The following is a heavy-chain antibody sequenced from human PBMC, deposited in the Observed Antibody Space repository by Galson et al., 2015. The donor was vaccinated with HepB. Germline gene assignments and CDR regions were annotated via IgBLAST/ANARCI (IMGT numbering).Heavy chain of an antibody. D-gene: IGHD2-15*01. V-gene: IGHV1-18*01. CDR3: ARGALVVVVSATPNNWFGP. J-gene: IGHJ5*02. CDR2: ISAYNHYT. Sequence: SVKVSCKASGYTFSSYSITWVRQAPGQGLEWMGWISAYNHYTNYAQKLQGRVTMTTDTSTSTAYMELRRLRSDDTAVYYCARGALVVVVSATPNNWFGPWGQGTLVTVSS. CDR1: GYTFSSYS.